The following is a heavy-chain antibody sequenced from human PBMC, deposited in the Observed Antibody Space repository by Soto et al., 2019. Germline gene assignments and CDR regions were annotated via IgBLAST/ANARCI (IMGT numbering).Heavy chain of an antibody. V-gene: IGHV4-38-2*02. CDR3: AREVATIGSRLYYYYGMDV. J-gene: IGHJ6*02. CDR1: GYSISSGYY. CDR2: IYHSGST. D-gene: IGHD5-12*01. Sequence: SETLSLTCAVSGYSISSGYYWGWIRQPPGKGLEWIGSIYHSGSTYYNPSLKSRVTISVDTSKNQFSLKLSSVTAADTAVYYCAREVATIGSRLYYYYGMDVWGQGTTVTVSS.